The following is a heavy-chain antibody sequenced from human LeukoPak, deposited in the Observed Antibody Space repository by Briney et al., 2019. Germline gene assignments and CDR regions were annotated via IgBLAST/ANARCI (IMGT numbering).Heavy chain of an antibody. CDR2: ISDGGAST. CDR3: AKAIVATITDLDY. J-gene: IGHJ4*02. V-gene: IGHV3-23*01. D-gene: IGHD5-12*01. Sequence: GGSLRLSCAASGFAFRSYAMSWVRQAPGKGLEWVSAISDGGASTYYADSVKGRFTISRDNSKNTLYLQMNSLRAEDAAVYYCAKAIVATITDLDYWGQGTLVTVSS. CDR1: GFAFRSYA.